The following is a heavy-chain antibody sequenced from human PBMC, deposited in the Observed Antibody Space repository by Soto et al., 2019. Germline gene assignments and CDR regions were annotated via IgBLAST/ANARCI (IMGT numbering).Heavy chain of an antibody. J-gene: IGHJ4*02. CDR3: AKVLWGTTPPYYLDY. CDR2: ISGGGANT. D-gene: IGHD1-1*01. V-gene: IGHV3-23*01. CDR1: GFTFNNNA. Sequence: QSGGSLRLSCAASGFTFNNNAMSWVRQAPGKGLEWVSVISGGGANTYYAESVRGRFTISRDNSKNTLCLQMNSLRAEDTAIYYCAKVLWGTTPPYYLDYWGQGTQVTVSS.